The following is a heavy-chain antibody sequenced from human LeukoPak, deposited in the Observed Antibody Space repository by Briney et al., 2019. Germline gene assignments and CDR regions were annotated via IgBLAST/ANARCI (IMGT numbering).Heavy chain of an antibody. V-gene: IGHV1-69*05. CDR1: GGTFSSYA. D-gene: IGHD3-9*01. CDR2: IIPIFGTA. J-gene: IGHJ6*03. Sequence: SVKVSCKASGGTFSSYAISWVRQAPGQGLEWMGRIIPIFGTANYAQKFQGRVTITTDESTSTAYMELSSLRSEDTAVYYCARANYDILTGYYRYYYYMDVWGKGTTVTVSS. CDR3: ARANYDILTGYYRYYYYMDV.